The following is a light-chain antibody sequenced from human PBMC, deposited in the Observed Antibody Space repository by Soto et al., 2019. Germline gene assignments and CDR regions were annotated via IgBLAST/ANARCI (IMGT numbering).Light chain of an antibody. V-gene: IGKV1-39*01. CDR1: QSISRY. CDR3: QQSYSTPPYT. CDR2: AAS. J-gene: IGKJ2*01. Sequence: DIQMTQSPSSLSASVGDRVTITCRAIQSISRYVNWYQQKPGKAPKLLIYAASSLQSGVPSRFSGSGSGTDFTLTISSLQPEDFATYYCQQSYSTPPYTFGQGTKLEIK.